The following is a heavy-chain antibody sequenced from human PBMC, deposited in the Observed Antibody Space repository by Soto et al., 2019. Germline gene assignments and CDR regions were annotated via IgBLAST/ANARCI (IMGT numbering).Heavy chain of an antibody. CDR3: TRGSSTPASGDY. CDR2: ISSSGSTI. J-gene: IGHJ4*02. V-gene: IGHV3-11*01. Sequence: GGSLRLSCAASGFTFSDYYMSWIRQAPGKGLEWVSYISSSGSTIYYADSVKGRFTISRDNSKNSLYLQMNSLRAEDTAIYYCTRGSSTPASGDYWGQGTLVTVSS. D-gene: IGHD6-6*01. CDR1: GFTFSDYY.